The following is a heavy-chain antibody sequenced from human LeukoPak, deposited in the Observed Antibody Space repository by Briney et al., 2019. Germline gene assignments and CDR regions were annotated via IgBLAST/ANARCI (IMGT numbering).Heavy chain of an antibody. J-gene: IGHJ4*02. CDR3: ARGIQLWDYYFVS. CDR2: INHSGST. D-gene: IGHD5-18*01. V-gene: IGHV4-34*01. CDR1: GGSFSGYY. Sequence: SETLSLTCAVYGGSFSGYYWSWIRQPPGKGLEWIGEINHSGSTNYNPSLKSRVTISVDTSKNQFSLKLSSVTAADTALYYCARGIQLWDYYFVSWGQGTLVTVSS.